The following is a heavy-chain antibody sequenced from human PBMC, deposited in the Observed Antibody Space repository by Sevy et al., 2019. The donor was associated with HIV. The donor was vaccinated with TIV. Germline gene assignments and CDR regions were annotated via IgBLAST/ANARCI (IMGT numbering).Heavy chain of an antibody. CDR3: ARPYDSSGYYVYAFDI. Sequence: GGSLRLSCAASGFAFSSYWMHWVRQTPGKGLVWVSRINSDGSSTSYADSVKGRFTISRDNAKNTLYLQMNSLRAEDTAVYYCARPYDSSGYYVYAFDIWVQGTMVTVSS. J-gene: IGHJ3*02. V-gene: IGHV3-74*01. CDR2: INSDGSST. D-gene: IGHD3-22*01. CDR1: GFAFSSYW.